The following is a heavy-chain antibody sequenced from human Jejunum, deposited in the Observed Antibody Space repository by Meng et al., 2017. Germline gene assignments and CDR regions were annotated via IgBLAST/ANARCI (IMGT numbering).Heavy chain of an antibody. Sequence: QVPFHPSGPGPVTPSQPLPPTCATSGNNVPRGNTAWNWIRQSPSRGLEWLGRTYYTSKWNNDYAVSVRSRITINADTSKSQSSLHLNSVTPEDTAVYYCARGFWKSGFDSWGQGTLVTVSS. CDR1: GNNVPRGNTA. CDR3: ARGFWKSGFDS. CDR2: TYYTSKWNN. J-gene: IGHJ5*02. V-gene: IGHV6-1*01. D-gene: IGHD3-3*01.